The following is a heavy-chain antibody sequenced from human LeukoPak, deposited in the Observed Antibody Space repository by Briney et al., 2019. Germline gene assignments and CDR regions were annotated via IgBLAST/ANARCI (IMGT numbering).Heavy chain of an antibody. D-gene: IGHD6-19*01. CDR3: VRPYSSGFHPWDY. CDR1: GGSISSSSYY. CDR2: VYYGGST. Sequence: SETLSLTCTVSGGSISSSSYYWGWIRQPPGKGLEWIGSVYYGGSTFYNPSLKSRVTISVDTSKNQFSLKLSSVTAADTAVYYCVRPYSSGFHPWDYWGQGTLVTVSS. V-gene: IGHV4-39*01. J-gene: IGHJ4*02.